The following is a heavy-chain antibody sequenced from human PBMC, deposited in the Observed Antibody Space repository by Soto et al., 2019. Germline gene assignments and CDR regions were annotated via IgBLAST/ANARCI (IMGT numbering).Heavy chain of an antibody. D-gene: IGHD2-21*02. V-gene: IGHV4-31*03. CDR1: SGSITSGGYY. CDR3: ARVPVGDPYGYFAY. Sequence: QVQLPESGPGLVKPSQTLSLTCTVSSGSITSGGYYWSWIRQLPGKGLEYIGYIYHSGSTYYNPSLKSRLTISVDTSKNQFSLKLTSVTAPDTAVYHCARVPVGDPYGYFAYWGQGTPVTVSS. CDR2: IYHSGST. J-gene: IGHJ4*02.